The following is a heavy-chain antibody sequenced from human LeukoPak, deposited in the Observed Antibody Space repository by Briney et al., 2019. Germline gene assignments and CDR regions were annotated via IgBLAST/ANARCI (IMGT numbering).Heavy chain of an antibody. D-gene: IGHD4-23*01. CDR2: ISWNSVSI. V-gene: IGHV3-9*01. J-gene: IGHJ4*02. CDR1: GFTFDDNA. Sequence: ALRLSCAASGFTFDDNAMHWVRQAPGKGLEWVAGISWNSVSIDYADSVKGRFTISRDNAKNSLYLQMNSLRTEDTALYYCAKIDYGGSDWGQGTLVTVSS. CDR3: AKIDYGGSD.